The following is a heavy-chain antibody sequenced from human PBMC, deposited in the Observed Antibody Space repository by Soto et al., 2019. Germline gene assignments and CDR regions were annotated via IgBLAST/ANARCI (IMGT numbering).Heavy chain of an antibody. Sequence: GESLKISCKGSGYSFTSYWLGLVRQMPGKGLEWMGIIYPGDSDTRYRPSFQGQVTISADKSISTAYLQWSSLKAADTAMYYCARATTVGYYYSCGMDVWGQGTTVTVSS. D-gene: IGHD4-17*01. V-gene: IGHV5-51*01. CDR2: IYPGDSDT. J-gene: IGHJ6*02. CDR3: ARATTVGYYYSCGMDV. CDR1: GYSFTSYW.